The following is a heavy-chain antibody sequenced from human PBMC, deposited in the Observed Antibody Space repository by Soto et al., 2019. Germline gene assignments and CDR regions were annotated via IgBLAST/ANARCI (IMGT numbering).Heavy chain of an antibody. CDR3: ARAPSGSYPEFDY. CDR1: GFSLITSGMC. V-gene: IGHV2-70*02. D-gene: IGHD1-26*01. J-gene: IGHJ4*02. Sequence: FGPTLVKPAPTLPLTCTFSGFSLITSGMCVSWIRKPPGTDPEWLAPIDWDDDKYYSTSLKTRLTISNYTSKNQLVLTRNSLRPDDTAVYYCARAPSGSYPEFDYWGQGTMVTISS. CDR2: IDWDDDK.